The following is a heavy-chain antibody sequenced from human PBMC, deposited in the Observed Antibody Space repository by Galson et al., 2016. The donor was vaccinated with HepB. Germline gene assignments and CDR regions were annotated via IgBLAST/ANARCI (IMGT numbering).Heavy chain of an antibody. D-gene: IGHD3-22*01. CDR3: AKDRGVTMMVVAILDH. CDR1: GFTFDDYA. CDR2: ISWNSGII. J-gene: IGHJ4*02. Sequence: SLRLSCAASGFTFDDYAIHWVRQAQGKGLEWVSGISWNSGIIGYADSAKGRFTISRDNAKNSLYLQMNSLRAEDTALYYCAKDRGVTMMVVAILDHWGQGTPVTVSS. V-gene: IGHV3-9*01.